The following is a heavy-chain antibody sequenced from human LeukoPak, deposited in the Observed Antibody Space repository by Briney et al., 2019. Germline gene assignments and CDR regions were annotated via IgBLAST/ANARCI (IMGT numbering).Heavy chain of an antibody. V-gene: IGHV4-39*07. CDR3: ARGQMVAATPSAEYFQH. Sequence: SETLSLTCTVSGGSLSSSSYYWSWMRQPPGKGLEWIGEINHSGSTNYNPSLKSRVTISVDTSKNQFSLKLSSVTAADTAVYYCARGQMVAATPSAEYFQHWGQGTLVTVSS. CDR1: GGSLSSSSYY. CDR2: INHSGST. J-gene: IGHJ1*01. D-gene: IGHD2-15*01.